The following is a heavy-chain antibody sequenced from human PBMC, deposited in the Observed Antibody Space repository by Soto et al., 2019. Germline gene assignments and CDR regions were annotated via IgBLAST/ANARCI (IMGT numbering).Heavy chain of an antibody. D-gene: IGHD3-3*01. Sequence: LRLSCAAPGFSFSDYYMSWIRQAPGKGLEWVSYISSSSSYTNYADSVKGRFTISRDNAKNSLYLQMNSLRADDTAVYYCARDRDYYDFHATHYSGLGTLVTVSS. CDR3: ARDRDYYDFHATHY. J-gene: IGHJ4*02. CDR1: GFSFSDYY. V-gene: IGHV3-11*06. CDR2: ISSSSSYT.